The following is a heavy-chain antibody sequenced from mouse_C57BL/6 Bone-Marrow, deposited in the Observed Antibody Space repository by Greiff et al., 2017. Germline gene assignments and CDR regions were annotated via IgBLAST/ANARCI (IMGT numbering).Heavy chain of an antibody. CDR2: INPSSGYT. V-gene: IGHV1-4*01. CDR1: GYTFTSYT. J-gene: IGHJ2*01. D-gene: IGHD4-1*01. Sequence: VNVVESGAELARPGASVKMSCKASGYTFTSYTMHWVKQRPGQGLEWIGYINPSSGYTKYNQKFKDKATLTADKSSSTAYMQLSSLTSEDSAVYYCVTGSVDYWGQGTTLTVSS. CDR3: VTGSVDY.